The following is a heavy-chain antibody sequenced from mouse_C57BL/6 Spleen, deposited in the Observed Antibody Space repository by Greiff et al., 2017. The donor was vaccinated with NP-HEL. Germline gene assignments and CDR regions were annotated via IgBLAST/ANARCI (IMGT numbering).Heavy chain of an antibody. Sequence: QVQLQQPGAELVMPGASVKLSCKASGYTFTSYWMHWVKQRPGQGLEWIGEIDPSDSYTNYNQKFKGKSTLTVDESSSTAYMQLSSLTSEDSAVYYCARRRAAQAYYFDYWGQGTTLTVSS. CDR3: ARRRAAQAYYFDY. CDR2: IDPSDSYT. J-gene: IGHJ2*01. V-gene: IGHV1-69*01. D-gene: IGHD3-2*02. CDR1: GYTFTSYW.